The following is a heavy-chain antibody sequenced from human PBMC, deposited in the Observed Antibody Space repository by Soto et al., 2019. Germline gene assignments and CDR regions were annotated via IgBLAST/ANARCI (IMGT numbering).Heavy chain of an antibody. CDR3: AFLLVVAATNWFYP. D-gene: IGHD2-15*01. J-gene: IGHJ5*02. Sequence: ASVKVYCKASGYTFTSYGISWVRQAPGQGLEWMGWISAYNGNTNYAQKLQGRVTMTTDTSTSTAYMELRSLRSDDTAVYYCAFLLVVAATNWFYPPAQRTPVPVS. CDR2: ISAYNGNT. CDR1: GYTFTSYG. V-gene: IGHV1-18*01.